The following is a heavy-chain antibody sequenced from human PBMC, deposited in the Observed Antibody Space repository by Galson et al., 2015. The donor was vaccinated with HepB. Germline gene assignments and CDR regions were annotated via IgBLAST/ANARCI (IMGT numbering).Heavy chain of an antibody. CDR2: IYYSGST. CDR1: GGSINSNY. V-gene: IGHV4-59*08. CDR3: ARQKGTKIPFDY. D-gene: IGHD2-8*01. Sequence: LSLTCTVSGGSINSNYWNWIRQPPGKGLEWIGYIYYSGSTNYNPSLKSRVTISVDTSKNQFSLNLSSVTAADTAVYYCARQKGTKIPFDYWGQGALVTVSS. J-gene: IGHJ4*02.